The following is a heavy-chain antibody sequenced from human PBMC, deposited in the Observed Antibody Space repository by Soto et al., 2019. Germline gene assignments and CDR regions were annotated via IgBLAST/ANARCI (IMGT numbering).Heavy chain of an antibody. V-gene: IGHV3-30-3*01. CDR2: ISFDGSTE. CDR3: ARSRHGSRSYTHFYYGLDV. J-gene: IGHJ6*02. CDR1: GFTFISYD. D-gene: IGHD3-10*01. Sequence: QVQLVESGGGVVQPGRSLRLSCAASGFTFISYDMHWVRQAPGKGLEWVAVISFDGSTEYYADSVKGRFTISRDNSKNAVYLQMTSLRSEDTAVYYCARSRHGSRSYTHFYYGLDVWGQGTTVTVSS.